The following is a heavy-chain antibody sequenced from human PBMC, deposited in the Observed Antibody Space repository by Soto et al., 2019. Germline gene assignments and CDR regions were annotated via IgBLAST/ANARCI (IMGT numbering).Heavy chain of an antibody. D-gene: IGHD1-26*01. CDR3: AREAWSGSDWFDP. J-gene: IGHJ5*02. CDR1: GGSISSGGYY. V-gene: IGHV4-31*03. Sequence: SETLSLTCTVSGGSISSGGYYWSWIRQHPGKGLEWIGYIYYSGSTYYKPSLKSRVTISVDTSKNQFSLKLSSVTAADTAVYYCAREAWSGSDWFDPWGQGTLVTSPQ. CDR2: IYYSGST.